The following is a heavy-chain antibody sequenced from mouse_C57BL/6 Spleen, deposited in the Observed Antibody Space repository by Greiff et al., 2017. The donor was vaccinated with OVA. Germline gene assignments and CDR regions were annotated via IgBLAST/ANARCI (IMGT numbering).Heavy chain of an antibody. D-gene: IGHD2-14*01. Sequence: EVQLVESGGGLVKPGGSLKLSCAASGFTFSSYALSWVRQTPEKRLEWVATISDGGSYTYYPDNVKGRFTISRDNAKNNLYLQMSHLKSEDTAMYYCARDMGTRGWFAYWGQGTLVTVSA. J-gene: IGHJ3*01. V-gene: IGHV5-4*01. CDR2: ISDGGSYT. CDR3: ARDMGTRGWFAY. CDR1: GFTFSSYA.